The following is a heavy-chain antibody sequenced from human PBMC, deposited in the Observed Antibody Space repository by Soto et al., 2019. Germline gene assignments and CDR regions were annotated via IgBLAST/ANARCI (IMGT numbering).Heavy chain of an antibody. V-gene: IGHV4-31*03. D-gene: IGHD3-3*01. CDR2: IYYSGST. Sequence: QVQLQESGPGLVKPSQTLSLICTVSGGSVNSGDYYWSWVRQHPGKALEWIGYIYYSGSTYYNPSLESRVTISVDKSKNQFSLNLSSVTAADTAVYYCARRRTNFWSGYASFFDYWGQGTLVTVSS. CDR3: ARRRTNFWSGYASFFDY. J-gene: IGHJ4*02. CDR1: GGSVNSGDYY.